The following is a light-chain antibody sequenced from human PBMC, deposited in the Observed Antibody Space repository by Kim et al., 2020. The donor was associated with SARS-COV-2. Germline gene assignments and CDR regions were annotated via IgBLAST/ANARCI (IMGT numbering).Light chain of an antibody. V-gene: IGKV3-11*01. J-gene: IGKJ2*02. CDR3: QQRLNLTST. CDR2: DAS. Sequence: IVLTQSPATLSFSPGERATLSCRASRSVSTFLAWYQQKPGQAPRLLIYDASNRATGVPARFSGSGSGTDFTLTISSLEPEDFAVYFCQQRLNLTSTFGQGTKLEI. CDR1: RSVSTF.